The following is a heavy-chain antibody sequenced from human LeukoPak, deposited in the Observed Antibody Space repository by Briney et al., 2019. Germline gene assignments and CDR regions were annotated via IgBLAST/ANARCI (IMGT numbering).Heavy chain of an antibody. CDR1: GFTVSSNY. V-gene: IGHV3-66*01. J-gene: IGHJ6*02. CDR2: IYSGGST. CDR3: ARGQGWELQPGSDNGMDV. D-gene: IGHD1-26*01. Sequence: GGSLRLSCAASGFTVSSNYMSWVRQAPGKGLEWGSVIYSGGSTYYADSVKGRFTISRDNSKNTLYLQMNSLRAEDTAVYYCARGQGWELQPGSDNGMDVWGQGTTVTVSS.